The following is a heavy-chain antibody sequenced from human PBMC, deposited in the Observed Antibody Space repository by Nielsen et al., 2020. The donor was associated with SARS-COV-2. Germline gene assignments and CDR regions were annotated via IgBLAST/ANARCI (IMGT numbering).Heavy chain of an antibody. J-gene: IGHJ4*02. CDR1: GFTFSSYE. V-gene: IGHV3-48*03. CDR2: ISSSGSTI. CDR3: ARDGHYDSSGTRPMDY. D-gene: IGHD3-22*01. Sequence: GESLKISCAASGFTFSSYEMNWVRQAPGKGLEWVSYISSSGSTIYYADSVTGRFTISRDNAKNSLYLQMNSLRAEDTAVYYCARDGHYDSSGTRPMDYWGQGTLVTVSS.